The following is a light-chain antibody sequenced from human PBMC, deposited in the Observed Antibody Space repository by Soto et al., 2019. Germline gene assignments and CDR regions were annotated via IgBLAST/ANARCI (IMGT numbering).Light chain of an antibody. V-gene: IGLV2-14*01. CDR2: DVS. Sequence: QSALTQPASVSGSPGQSITISCTGTSSDVGGYNNVSWYQQHPGKAPKLMIYDVSNRPSGVSNRFSGSKSGNTASLTISGLQAEDEADYYCSSYTSSSTLVVFGGGTQLT. CDR1: SSDVGGYNN. CDR3: SSYTSSSTLVV. J-gene: IGLJ2*01.